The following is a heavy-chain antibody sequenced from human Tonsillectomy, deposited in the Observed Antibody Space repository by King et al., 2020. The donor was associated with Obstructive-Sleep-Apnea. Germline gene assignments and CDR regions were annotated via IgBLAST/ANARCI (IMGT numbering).Heavy chain of an antibody. D-gene: IGHD6-13*01. V-gene: IGHV1-8*01. CDR1: GYTFTSYD. CDR2: MDPNSGNS. J-gene: IGHJ5*02. CDR3: AKGPLAAAGTNWFGP. Sequence: QLVQSGAEVKKPGASVKVSCKASGYTFTSYDINWVRQATGQGLEWMGWMDPNSGNSGYAQKFQGRVTMTRNTSISTSYMELSTLRSEDTAVYYCAKGPLAAAGTNWFGPWGQGTLVTVSS.